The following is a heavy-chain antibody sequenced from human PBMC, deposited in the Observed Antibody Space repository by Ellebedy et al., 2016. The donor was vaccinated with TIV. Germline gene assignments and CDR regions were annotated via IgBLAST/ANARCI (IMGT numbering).Heavy chain of an antibody. CDR1: GFTFSSYG. J-gene: IGHJ4*02. CDR3: ASRDRYSSGWYY. D-gene: IGHD6-19*01. CDR2: ISYDGSNK. V-gene: IGHV3-30*03. Sequence: GGSLRLSCAASGFTFSSYGIHWVRQAPGKGLGGVAVISYDGSNKYYADSVKGRLTISRDNSKNTLYLQMNSLRAEDTAVYYCASRDRYSSGWYYWGQGTLVTVSS.